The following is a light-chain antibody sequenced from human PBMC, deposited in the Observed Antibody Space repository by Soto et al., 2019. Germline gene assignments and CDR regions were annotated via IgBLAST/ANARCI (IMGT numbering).Light chain of an antibody. CDR3: QHRSNWPMYT. V-gene: IGKV3-11*01. J-gene: IGKJ2*01. CDR2: DAS. CDR1: QSVSSY. Sequence: EIVLTQSPATLSLSPGERATISCRASQSVSSYLAWYQQKPGQAPRLLIYDASNRATGIPAMFSGSGSGTDFTLTIISLEPEDVAVYYCQHRSNWPMYTFGQGTKRDIK.